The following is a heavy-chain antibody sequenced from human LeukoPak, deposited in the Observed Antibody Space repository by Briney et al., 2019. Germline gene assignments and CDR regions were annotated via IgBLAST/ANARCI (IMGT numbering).Heavy chain of an antibody. CDR2: IPASGGNT. J-gene: IGHJ4*02. V-gene: IGHV3-23*01. D-gene: IGHD6-19*01. Sequence: GGSLRLSCAASGFTFSTYGMRWVRQAPGKGLEWVSTIPASGGNTYYADSVKGRFTISRDNSKSTLYLQMNSLTAEDTAIYYCVRYLSGWYYFDYWGQGTLVTVSS. CDR3: VRYLSGWYYFDY. CDR1: GFTFSTYG.